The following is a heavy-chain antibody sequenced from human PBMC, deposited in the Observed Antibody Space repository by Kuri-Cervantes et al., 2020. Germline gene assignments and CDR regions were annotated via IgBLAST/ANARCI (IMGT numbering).Heavy chain of an antibody. Sequence: ASVKVSCKASGYTFTSYYMHWVRQAPGQGLEWVGWINSKSGGTNYAQKFEGRVTLTRDTSISTAYMELARLRSDDTAVYYCARDRSADVTYYYYYMDVWGKGTTVTVSS. D-gene: IGHD1-14*01. V-gene: IGHV1-2*02. CDR3: ARDRSADVTYYYYYMDV. CDR1: GYTFTSYY. CDR2: INSKSGGT. J-gene: IGHJ6*03.